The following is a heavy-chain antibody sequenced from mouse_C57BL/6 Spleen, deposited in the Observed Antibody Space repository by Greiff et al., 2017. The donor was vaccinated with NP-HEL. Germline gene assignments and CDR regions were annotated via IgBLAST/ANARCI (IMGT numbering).Heavy chain of an antibody. J-gene: IGHJ2*01. Sequence: EVQLQQSGPELVKPGASVKISCKASGYTFTDYYMNWVKQSHGKSLEWIGDINPNNGGTSYNQKFKGKATLTVDKSSSTAYMELRSLTSEDSAVYYCARRKNLYYFDYWGQGTTLTVSS. CDR2: INPNNGGT. V-gene: IGHV1-26*01. CDR1: GYTFTDYY. CDR3: ARRKNLYYFDY.